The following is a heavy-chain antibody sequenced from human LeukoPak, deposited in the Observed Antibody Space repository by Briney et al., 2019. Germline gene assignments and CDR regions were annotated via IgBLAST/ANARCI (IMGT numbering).Heavy chain of an antibody. V-gene: IGHV3-53*01. D-gene: IGHD6-13*01. J-gene: IGHJ4*02. CDR3: ARGIYSSSHLDY. CDR1: GFTFSSNY. CDR2: IYSGGST. Sequence: GGSLRLSCAASGFTFSSNYMSWVRQAPGKGLEWVSVIYSGGSTYYADSVKGRFTISRDNSKNTLYLQMNSLRAEDTAVYYCARGIYSSSHLDYWGQGTLVTVSS.